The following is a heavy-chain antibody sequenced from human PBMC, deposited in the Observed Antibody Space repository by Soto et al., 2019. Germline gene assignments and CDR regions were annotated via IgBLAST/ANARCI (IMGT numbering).Heavy chain of an antibody. CDR3: VILVIEVFYQGDY. D-gene: IGHD2-21*01. J-gene: IGHJ4*02. Sequence: QGQLVESGGGLAQPGRSLRLSCAASGFTLNNYGVHWVRQAPGKGLEWVSVISFDGSKEYYGDAVKGRFTISRDNSENTVYLPMNSLRAEDTAVYSCVILVIEVFYQGDYWGQGTRVTVAS. CDR2: ISFDGSKE. CDR1: GFTLNNYG. V-gene: IGHV3-30*03.